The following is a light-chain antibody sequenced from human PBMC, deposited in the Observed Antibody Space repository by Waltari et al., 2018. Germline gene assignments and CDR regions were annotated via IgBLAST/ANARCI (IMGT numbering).Light chain of an antibody. J-gene: IGKJ3*01. CDR2: GAS. V-gene: IGKV3-15*01. CDR1: QSVSRH. CDR3: QQYNKWPLFS. Sequence: EIVMTQSPATLSVSPVERATLSCRSSQSVSRHLAWYQQKPGQAPRLLIYGASTRATGIPARFSGSGSGTEFTLTISSLQSEDFAVYYCQQYNKWPLFSFGPGTKVDIK.